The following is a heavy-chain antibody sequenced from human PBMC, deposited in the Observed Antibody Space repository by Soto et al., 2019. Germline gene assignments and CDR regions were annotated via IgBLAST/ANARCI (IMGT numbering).Heavy chain of an antibody. CDR1: GFTFTRYS. J-gene: IGHJ4*02. CDR3: ARESEDLTSNFDY. Sequence: TGGSLRLSCASSGFTFTRYSMNWVRQAPGKGLEWVSSISSTTNYIYYGDSMKGRFTISRDNAKNSLYLEMNSLRAEDTAVYYCARESEDLTSNFDYWGQGTLVTVSS. CDR2: ISSTTNYI. V-gene: IGHV3-21*06.